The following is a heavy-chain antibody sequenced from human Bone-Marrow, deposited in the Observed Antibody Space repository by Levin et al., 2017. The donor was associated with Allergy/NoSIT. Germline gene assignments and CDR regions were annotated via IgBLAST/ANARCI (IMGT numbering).Heavy chain of an antibody. D-gene: IGHD3-10*01. V-gene: IGHV4-61*02. Sequence: SQTLSLTCTVSGDSINSGRYYWSWIRQPAGKGLEWIGRIYTSERTNYNPSLKGRVTISLDTAKNQFSLKLNSVTAANTAVYYCATCASGTFYNPVYWYFDVWGRGTLVTVSS. J-gene: IGHJ2*01. CDR2: IYTSERT. CDR3: ATCASGTFYNPVYWYFDV. CDR1: GDSINSGRYY.